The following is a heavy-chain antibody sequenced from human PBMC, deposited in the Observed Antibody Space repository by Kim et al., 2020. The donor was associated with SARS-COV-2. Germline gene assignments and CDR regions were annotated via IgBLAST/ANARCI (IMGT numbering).Heavy chain of an antibody. J-gene: IGHJ6*02. D-gene: IGHD1-20*01. CDR3: QLHNWYHFGLVMDV. V-gene: IGHV3-15*01. Sequence: GGSLRLSCATSGFSFSNAWMGWARQVPGKGLEWVGRIKHKTDGGKIEYAAPAKGKFAISRDDSKNTLYLQLNSLGTEDTAVYYCQLHNWYHFGLVMDVWGLGTTVTVSS. CDR1: GFSFSNAW. CDR2: IKHKTDGGKI.